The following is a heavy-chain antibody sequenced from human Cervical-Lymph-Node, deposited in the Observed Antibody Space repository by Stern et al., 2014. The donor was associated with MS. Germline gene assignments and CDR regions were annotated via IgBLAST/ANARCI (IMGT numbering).Heavy chain of an antibody. J-gene: IGHJ5*02. CDR3: ALSSETSDRWYSLGYDL. CDR2: IFPVFGTP. D-gene: IGHD6-13*01. CDR1: RGTFSKFP. V-gene: IGHV1-69*01. Sequence: DQLVEFGAEVTKPGSSVQVCCKASRGTFSKFPSICVRQAPGQGIEWLVCIFPVFGTPTYAQEFRGRGTITADVSTSTVYMELSSLRSDDTAVYYCALSSETSDRWYSLGYDLWGQGTLVTVSS.